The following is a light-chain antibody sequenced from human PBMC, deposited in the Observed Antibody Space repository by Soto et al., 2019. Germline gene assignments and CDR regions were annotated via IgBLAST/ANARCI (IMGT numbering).Light chain of an antibody. V-gene: IGKV1-12*01. J-gene: IGKJ4*01. CDR2: GTS. Sequence: DIQMTQSPSSVSVSVGDRVTITCRASQDVSSWLAWYQQKPGKAPELLIYGTSTLQSGVSSRFSGSGSGTDFTLTISSLQPEDIATYYCQQTNSFPLTFGGGTKVQIK. CDR3: QQTNSFPLT. CDR1: QDVSSW.